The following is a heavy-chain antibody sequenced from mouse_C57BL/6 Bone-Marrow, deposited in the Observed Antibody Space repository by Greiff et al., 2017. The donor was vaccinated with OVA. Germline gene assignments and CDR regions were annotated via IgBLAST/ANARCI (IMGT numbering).Heavy chain of an antibody. CDR2: ISNLAYSI. D-gene: IGHD1-1*01. CDR1: GFTFSDYG. CDR3: ARRGSYWYFDV. J-gene: IGHJ1*03. Sequence: EVQVVESGGGLVQPGGSLKLSCAASGFTFSDYGMAWVRQAPRKGPEWVAFISNLAYSIYYADTVTGRFTISRENAKNTLYLEMSSLRSEDTAMYYCARRGSYWYFDVWGTGTTVTVSS. V-gene: IGHV5-15*01.